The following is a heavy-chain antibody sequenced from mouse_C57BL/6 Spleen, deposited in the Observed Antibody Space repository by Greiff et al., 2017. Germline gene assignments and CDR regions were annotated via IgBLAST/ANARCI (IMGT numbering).Heavy chain of an antibody. Sequence: EVQLQQSGPELVKPGASVKISCKASGYSFTDYNMNWVKQSNGKSLEWIGGINPNYGTTSYNQKFKGKATFTVDQSSSTAYMQLNSLTSEDSAVYYCAREGNYYYGGRSDAMDYWGQVASVTVSS. J-gene: IGHJ4*01. CDR1: GYSFTDYN. CDR3: AREGNYYYGGRSDAMDY. CDR2: INPNYGTT. V-gene: IGHV1-39*01. D-gene: IGHD1-1*01.